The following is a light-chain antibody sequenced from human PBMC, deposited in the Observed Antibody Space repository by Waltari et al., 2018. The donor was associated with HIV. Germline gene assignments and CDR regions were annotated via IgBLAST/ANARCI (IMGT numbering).Light chain of an antibody. V-gene: IGKV4-1*01. CDR1: HSVFYTPNAKNY. J-gene: IGKJ1*01. CDR3: QQYYSPPPT. Sequence: DVVMTQSPDALAVSLGERATINCKATHSVFYTPNAKNYIAWYQQRPGQAPKLLIYWASTRVFGVSARFSGGGSGTNFTLTITSLQAEDVAVYYCQQYYSPPPTFGQGTKVEIK. CDR2: WAS.